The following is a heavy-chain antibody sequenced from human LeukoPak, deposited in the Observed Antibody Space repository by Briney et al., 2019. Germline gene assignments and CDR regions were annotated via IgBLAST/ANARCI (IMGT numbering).Heavy chain of an antibody. J-gene: IGHJ3*02. CDR3: TTPDRYSSSWYRGDAFDI. Sequence: PGGSLRLSCAASGFTFSNAWMSWVRQAPGKGLEWVGRIKSKTDGGTTDYAAPVKGRFTISRDDSKNTLYLQMNSLKTEDTAVYYCTTPDRYSSSWYRGDAFDIWGQGTMVTASS. CDR2: IKSKTDGGTT. CDR1: GFTFSNAW. V-gene: IGHV3-15*01. D-gene: IGHD6-13*01.